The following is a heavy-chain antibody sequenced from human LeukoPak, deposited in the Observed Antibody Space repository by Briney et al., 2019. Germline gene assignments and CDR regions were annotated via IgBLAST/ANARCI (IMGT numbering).Heavy chain of an antibody. CDR3: ARAATIHNWFDP. CDR2: IIPIFGTA. CDR1: GGTFSSYA. D-gene: IGHD3-9*01. Sequence: SVKVSCKASGGTFSSYAISWVRQAPGQGLEWMGGIIPIFGTANYAQKFQGRVTITADEATSTAYMELSSLRSEDTAVYYCARAATIHNWFDPWGQGTLVTVSS. J-gene: IGHJ5*02. V-gene: IGHV1-69*13.